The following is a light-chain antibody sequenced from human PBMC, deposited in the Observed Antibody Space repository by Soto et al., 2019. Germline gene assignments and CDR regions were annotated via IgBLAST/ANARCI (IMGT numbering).Light chain of an antibody. J-gene: IGKJ1*01. CDR1: QGVLYSSNNKNY. CDR2: WAS. Sequence: DIVMTQSPDSLAVSLGERATINGKSSQGVLYSSNNKNYLAWYQQKPGQPPKLLIYWASTRESGVPDRFSGSGSGTDFTLTISSLQAEDVAVYYCQQYYSTPRTFGQGTKVDIK. V-gene: IGKV4-1*01. CDR3: QQYYSTPRT.